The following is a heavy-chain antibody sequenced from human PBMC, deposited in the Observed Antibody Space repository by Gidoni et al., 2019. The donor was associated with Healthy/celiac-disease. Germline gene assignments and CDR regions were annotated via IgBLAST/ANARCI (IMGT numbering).Heavy chain of an antibody. CDR1: GSTFSSYA. J-gene: IGHJ3*02. Sequence: QVQLVESGGGVVQPGRSLRLSCAASGSTFSSYAMQWVRQATGKGLELVAVKSYDGSNKYYADSVKGRFTISRDNSKNTLYLQMNSLRAEDTAVYYCGSLGGGRDAFDIWGQGTMVTVSS. V-gene: IGHV3-30-3*01. D-gene: IGHD3-16*01. CDR3: GSLGGGRDAFDI. CDR2: KSYDGSNK.